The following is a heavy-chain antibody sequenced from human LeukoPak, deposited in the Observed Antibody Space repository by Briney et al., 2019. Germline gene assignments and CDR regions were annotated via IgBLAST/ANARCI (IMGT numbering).Heavy chain of an antibody. J-gene: IGHJ4*02. CDR1: GGPFSDHY. V-gene: IGHV4-34*01. CDR3: ARKASRFSYGLRAIDY. Sequence: KPSETLSLTCAVYGGPFSDHYWNWIRQPPGKGVEWIGEINHSGTTNYNASLKSRVTISVDTSKNHFSLKLNSMTAADTAVYYCARKASRFSYGLRAIDYWGQGNLVTVSS. CDR2: INHSGTT. D-gene: IGHD5-18*01.